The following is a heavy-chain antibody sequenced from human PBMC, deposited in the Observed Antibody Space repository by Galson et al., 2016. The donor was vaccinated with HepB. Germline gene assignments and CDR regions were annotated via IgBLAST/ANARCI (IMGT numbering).Heavy chain of an antibody. CDR2: IFTDGSGT. CDR1: GFTFSAYP. V-gene: IGHV3-74*01. CDR3: GRGSKYGFDM. Sequence: SLRLSCAASGFTFSAYPMHWVRQAPGKGLVWISRIFTDGSGTLYADSVKGRFTISRDNAKNTLFLQMNNLRADDTAVYYCGRGSKYGFDMWGQGTMVTVSS. J-gene: IGHJ3*02.